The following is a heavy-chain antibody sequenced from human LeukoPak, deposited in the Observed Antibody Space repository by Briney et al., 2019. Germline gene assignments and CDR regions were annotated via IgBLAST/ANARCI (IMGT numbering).Heavy chain of an antibody. CDR2: ISAYNGNT. Sequence: GASVKVSCKASGYTFTSYGISWARQAPGQGLEWMGWISAYNGNTNYAQKLQGRVTMTTDTSTSTAYMELRSLRSDDTAVYYCARDGGYSGYDFPYNWFDPWGQGTLVTVSS. CDR3: ARDGGYSGYDFPYNWFDP. D-gene: IGHD5-12*01. CDR1: GYTFTSYG. J-gene: IGHJ5*02. V-gene: IGHV1-18*01.